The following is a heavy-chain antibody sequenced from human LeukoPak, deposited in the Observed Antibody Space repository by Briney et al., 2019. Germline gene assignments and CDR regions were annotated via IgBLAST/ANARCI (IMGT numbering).Heavy chain of an antibody. J-gene: IGHJ4*02. D-gene: IGHD6-13*01. V-gene: IGHV1-2*02. Sequence: ASVKVSCKASGYTFTGYYMHWVRQAPGQGLEWMGWINPNSGGTNYAQKFQGRVTMTRDTSISTAYMELSRLRSDDTAVYYCARDQQLASVSDYWGQGTLVTASS. CDR3: ARDQQLASVSDY. CDR1: GYTFTGYY. CDR2: INPNSGGT.